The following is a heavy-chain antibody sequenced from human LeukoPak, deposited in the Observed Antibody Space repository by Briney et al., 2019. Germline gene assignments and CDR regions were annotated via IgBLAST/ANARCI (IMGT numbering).Heavy chain of an antibody. D-gene: IGHD6-6*01. J-gene: IGHJ5*02. CDR2: INHSGST. CDR3: ARTHSSSPNWFDP. V-gene: IGHV4-34*01. Sequence: TSETLSLTCAVYGGSFSGYYWSWIRQPPGKGLEWIGEINHSGSTNYNPSLKSRVTISVDTSKNQLSLKLSSVTAADTAVYYCARTHSSSPNWFDPWGQGTLVTVSS. CDR1: GGSFSGYY.